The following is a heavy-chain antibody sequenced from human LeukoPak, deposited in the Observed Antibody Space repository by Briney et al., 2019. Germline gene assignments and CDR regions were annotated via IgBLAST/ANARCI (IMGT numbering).Heavy chain of an antibody. CDR2: IGGGGENT. D-gene: IGHD4-23*01. V-gene: IGHV3-23*01. CDR1: GFTFNSYA. J-gene: IGHJ4*02. Sequence: PGGSLRLSCAASGFTFNSYAMSWVRQAPGKGLEWVSTIGGGGENTYSADSVKGRFTISRDNSKNTLYLQMNSLRAEDTAEYYCARGDDYGGAWYYFDYWGQGTLVTVSS. CDR3: ARGDDYGGAWYYFDY.